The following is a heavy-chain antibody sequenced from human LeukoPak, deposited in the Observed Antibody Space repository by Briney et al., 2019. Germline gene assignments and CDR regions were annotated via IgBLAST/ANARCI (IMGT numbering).Heavy chain of an antibody. D-gene: IGHD6-6*01. CDR3: ASKRYSTSPFDY. Sequence: GGSLRLSCAASGFAFYDYGMSWVRQTPGKGLEWVSGINRNGDSTAYADSVKGRFTISRDNAKNSLYLEMNSLRAEDTALYYCASKRYSTSPFDYWGLGTLVTVSS. CDR1: GFAFYDYG. V-gene: IGHV3-20*04. J-gene: IGHJ4*02. CDR2: INRNGDST.